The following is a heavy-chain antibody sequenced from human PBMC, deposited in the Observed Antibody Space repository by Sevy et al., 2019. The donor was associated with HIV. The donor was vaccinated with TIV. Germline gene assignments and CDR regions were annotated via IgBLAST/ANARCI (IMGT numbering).Heavy chain of an antibody. CDR3: ARDLDNSNENDAFDI. Sequence: ASVKVSCKASGYTFTSYGISWVRQAPGQGLEWMGWISAYNGNTNYAQKLQGRVTMTTDTSTSTAYMELRSLRSDDTAVYYCARDLDNSNENDAFDIWGQGTMVTVSS. CDR2: ISAYNGNT. D-gene: IGHD1-20*01. J-gene: IGHJ3*02. V-gene: IGHV1-18*04. CDR1: GYTFTSYG.